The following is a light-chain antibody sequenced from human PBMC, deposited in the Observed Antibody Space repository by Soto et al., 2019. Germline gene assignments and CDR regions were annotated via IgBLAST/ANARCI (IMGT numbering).Light chain of an antibody. CDR1: SSDVGSYNL. Sequence: QSVLTQPASVSGSPGQSITISCTGTSSDVGSYNLVSWYQQLPGKAPKLMIYEGNKRPSGVSNRFSGSKSGNTASLTISGLQADDEADYYCCSYAGRSTYVFGTGTKLTVL. J-gene: IGLJ1*01. CDR2: EGN. V-gene: IGLV2-23*01. CDR3: CSYAGRSTYV.